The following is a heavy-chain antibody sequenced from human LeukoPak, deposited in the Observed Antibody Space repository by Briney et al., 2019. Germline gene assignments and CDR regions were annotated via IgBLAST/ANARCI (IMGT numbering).Heavy chain of an antibody. J-gene: IGHJ4*02. CDR2: INWNGGST. CDR1: GFTFDDYG. V-gene: IGHV3-20*04. CDR3: GRDEELGTRF. D-gene: IGHD7-27*01. Sequence: GGSLRLSCAASGFTFDDYGMSWVRQAPGKGLEWVSGINWNGGSTGYADSVKGRFTISRGNAKNSLYLQMNSLRVEDTAVYYCGRDEELGTRFWGQGTLVTVSS.